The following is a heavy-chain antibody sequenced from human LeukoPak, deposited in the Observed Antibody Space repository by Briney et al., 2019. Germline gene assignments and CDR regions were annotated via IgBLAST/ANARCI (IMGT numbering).Heavy chain of an antibody. CDR2: IKQDGSEK. J-gene: IGHJ4*02. Sequence: GGSLRLSCAASGFTFNSYWMSWVRQAPGKGLEWVANIKQDGSEKYYVDSVKGRFTISRDNAKNSLYLQMNSLRAEDTAVYYCARGGSSLTDYWGQGTLVTVSS. CDR1: GFTFNSYW. D-gene: IGHD6-6*01. V-gene: IGHV3-7*04. CDR3: ARGGSSLTDY.